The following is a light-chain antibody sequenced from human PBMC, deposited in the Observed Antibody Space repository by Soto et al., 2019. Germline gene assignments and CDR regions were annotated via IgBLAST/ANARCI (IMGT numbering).Light chain of an antibody. J-gene: IGKJ5*01. CDR1: QSVSGY. CDR3: QQRHSYPIT. Sequence: EIVLTQSPATLSLSPGETATLSCRASQSVSGYIGWYQQKPGQAPRLLIYADSNRATGIPARFSGSGSGTDFTLTISSLQPEDFATYYCQQRHSYPITFGQGTRLEIK. CDR2: ADS. V-gene: IGKV3-11*01.